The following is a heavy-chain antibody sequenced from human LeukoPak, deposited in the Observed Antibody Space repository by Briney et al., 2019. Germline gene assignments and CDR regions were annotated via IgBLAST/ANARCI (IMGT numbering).Heavy chain of an antibody. D-gene: IGHD2-8*02. Sequence: GESLKISCKGSGYRFTSYWIGWVRQAPGQGLEWMGWINTYNGNTNYEQKLQGRVTMTTDTSTSTAYMELRSLRSDDTAVYYCARDFSFVSVMDAMDYWGQGTLVTVSS. CDR3: ARDFSFVSVMDAMDY. CDR1: GYRFTSYW. CDR2: INTYNGNT. V-gene: IGHV1-18*04. J-gene: IGHJ4*02.